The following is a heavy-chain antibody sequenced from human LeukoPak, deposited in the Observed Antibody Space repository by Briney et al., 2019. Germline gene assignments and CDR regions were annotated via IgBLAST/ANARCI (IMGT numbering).Heavy chain of an antibody. CDR3: TRTQGTYNY. CDR2: IIPIFGTA. D-gene: IGHD3-10*01. J-gene: IGHJ4*02. Sequence: ASVKVSCKASGGTFSSYAISWVRQAPGQGLEWMGGIIPIFGTANYAQEFQGRVTITADKSTSTAYMELSSLRPDDTAVYYCTRTQGTYNYWGQGTLVTVSS. V-gene: IGHV1-69*06. CDR1: GGTFSSYA.